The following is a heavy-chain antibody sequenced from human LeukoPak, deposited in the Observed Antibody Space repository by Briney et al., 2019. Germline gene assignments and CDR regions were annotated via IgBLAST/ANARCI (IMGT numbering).Heavy chain of an antibody. D-gene: IGHD6-6*01. CDR3: VRTSYSSSSYFDF. Sequence: SETLSLTCTVSGGSISSGSYYWSWTRQPAGKGLEWIGRIYTSGSTNYNPSLKSRVTISVDTSKNQFSLRLSSVTAADTAIYYCVRTSYSSSSYFDFWGQGILVTVSS. J-gene: IGHJ4*02. CDR1: GGSISSGSYY. V-gene: IGHV4-61*02. CDR2: IYTSGST.